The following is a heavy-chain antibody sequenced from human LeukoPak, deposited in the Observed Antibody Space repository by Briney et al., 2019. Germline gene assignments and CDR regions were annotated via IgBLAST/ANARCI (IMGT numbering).Heavy chain of an antibody. D-gene: IGHD5-24*01. J-gene: IGHJ4*02. CDR1: GFTFSTYS. CDR2: ISSSDTI. CDR3: AREANGYNWNIDY. V-gene: IGHV3-69-1*02. Sequence: GGSLRLSCAASGFTFSTYSMNWVRQAPGKGLEWVSSISSSDTIYYADSVKGRFTISRDNAKNSLYLQMNSLRAEDTAVYYCAREANGYNWNIDYWGQGTLVTVSS.